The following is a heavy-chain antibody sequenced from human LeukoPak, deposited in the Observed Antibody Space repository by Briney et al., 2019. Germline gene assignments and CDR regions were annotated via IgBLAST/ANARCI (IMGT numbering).Heavy chain of an antibody. J-gene: IGHJ4*02. V-gene: IGHV1-2*02. CDR1: GYTFTAYY. CDR2: INPNGGGT. Sequence: RASLKVSCESSGYTFTAYYIHWVRQVPGHGLEWMGWINPNGGGTNYAQKFQGRVSLARDTSISTAYMELSGLTSDDTALYYCARGFRGSTFSYWGQGTLVTVSS. D-gene: IGHD2-15*01. CDR3: ARGFRGSTFSY.